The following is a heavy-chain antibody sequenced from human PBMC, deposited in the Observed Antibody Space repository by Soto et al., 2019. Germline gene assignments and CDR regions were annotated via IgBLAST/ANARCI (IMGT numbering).Heavy chain of an antibody. CDR2: ISVYNGNT. CDR3: ARVTGSCSSTSCSYYYYYYGMDV. CDR1: GYTFTSYG. D-gene: IGHD2-2*01. V-gene: IGHV1-18*01. J-gene: IGHJ6*02. Sequence: ASVKVSCKASGYTFTSYGISWVRQAPGQGLEWMGWISVYNGNTNYAQKLQGRVTMTTDTXTSTAYMELTSLRSDDTAVYYCARVTGSCSSTSCSYYYYYYGMDVWGQGTTVPVSS.